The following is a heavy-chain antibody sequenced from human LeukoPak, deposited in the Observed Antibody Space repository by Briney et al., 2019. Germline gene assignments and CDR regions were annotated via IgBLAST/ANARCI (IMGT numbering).Heavy chain of an antibody. J-gene: IGHJ4*02. V-gene: IGHV3-53*01. Sequence: GGSLRLSCAASGLTVSYNYMIWVRQAPGKGLEWVSVIYSGGSTYYADSVKGRFTISRDNSKNTLYLQLSSLRAEDTAVYYCAGSHIRGALSYWGQGTLVTVSS. CDR3: AGSHIRGALSY. D-gene: IGHD3-10*01. CDR2: IYSGGST. CDR1: GLTVSYNY.